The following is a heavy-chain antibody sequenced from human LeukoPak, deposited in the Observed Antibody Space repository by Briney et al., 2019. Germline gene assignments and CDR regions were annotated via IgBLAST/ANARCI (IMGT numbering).Heavy chain of an antibody. CDR1: GGSISSSSYY. CDR2: IYYSGST. CDR3: ARGSDILTGYRNWFDP. Sequence: SETLSLTCTVSGGSISSSSYYWGWIRQPPGKGLGWIGSIYYSGSTYYNPSLKSRVTISVDTSKNQFSLKLSSVTAADTAVYYCARGSDILTGYRNWFDPWGQGTLVTVSS. D-gene: IGHD3-9*01. J-gene: IGHJ5*02. V-gene: IGHV4-39*07.